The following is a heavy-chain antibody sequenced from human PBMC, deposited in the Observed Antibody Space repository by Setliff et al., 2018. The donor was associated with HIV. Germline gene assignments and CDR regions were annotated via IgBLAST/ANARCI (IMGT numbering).Heavy chain of an antibody. D-gene: IGHD3-22*01. CDR3: ARGDYDSGGYFFDK. V-gene: IGHV4-59*01. CDR2: IYYSGIT. Sequence: SETLSLTCSVSDGSISTYYWSWIRQPPGKGLEWIGYIYYSGITNYSTSLKSRVTFLVDTSKNQFSLRLSSVTAADTAVYFCARGDYDSGGYFFDKWGQGALVTVSS. CDR1: DGSISTYY. J-gene: IGHJ4*02.